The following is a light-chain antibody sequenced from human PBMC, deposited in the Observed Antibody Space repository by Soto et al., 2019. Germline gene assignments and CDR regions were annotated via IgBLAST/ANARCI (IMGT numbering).Light chain of an antibody. J-gene: IGLJ2*01. CDR2: GNT. V-gene: IGLV1-40*01. CDR3: QSYDSSLSGVV. Sequence: QSVLTQPPSVSGAPGQRVTISCTGRSSNIGAGFDVHWYQQLPGTAPKLLIFGNTNRPSGVPDRFSGSKSGTSASLAIAGLQAEDEADYYCQSYDSSLSGVVFGGRTKVTVL. CDR1: SSNIGAGFD.